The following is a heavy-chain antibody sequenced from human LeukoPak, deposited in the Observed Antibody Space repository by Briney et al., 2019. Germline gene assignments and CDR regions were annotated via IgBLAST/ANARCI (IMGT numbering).Heavy chain of an antibody. Sequence: SVKVSCKASGGTFSSYAISWVRQAPGQGLEWMGRIIPILGIANYAQKFQGRVTITADKSTSTAYMELSSLRSEDTAVYYCAGDALPGYSYGRRNYYYGMDVWGQGTTVTASS. J-gene: IGHJ6*02. CDR2: IIPILGIA. CDR3: AGDALPGYSYGRRNYYYGMDV. V-gene: IGHV1-69*04. CDR1: GGTFSSYA. D-gene: IGHD5-18*01.